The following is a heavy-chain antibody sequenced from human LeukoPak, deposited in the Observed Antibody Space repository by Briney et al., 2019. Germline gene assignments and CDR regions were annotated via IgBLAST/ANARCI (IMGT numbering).Heavy chain of an antibody. V-gene: IGHV1-2*02. CDR2: INPNSGVT. CDR1: GYTFTGYY. Sequence: ASVKVSCKASGYTFTGYYMHWVRQAPGQGREGMGWINPNSGVTDYAQNFQGRVTMTRDTSISTAYVELSRLRSDDTAVYYCARGTGEGYTYGRYYFDYWGQGTLVTVSS. J-gene: IGHJ4*02. D-gene: IGHD5-18*01. CDR3: ARGTGEGYTYGRYYFDY.